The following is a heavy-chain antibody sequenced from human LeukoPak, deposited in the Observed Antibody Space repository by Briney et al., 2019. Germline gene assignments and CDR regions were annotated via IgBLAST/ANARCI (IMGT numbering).Heavy chain of an antibody. CDR3: ARDGLVVAFDY. V-gene: IGHV4-59*12. CDR1: GGSISSYY. CDR2: IYYSGST. J-gene: IGHJ4*02. D-gene: IGHD2-15*01. Sequence: SETLSLTCTVSGGSISSYYWSWIRQPPGKGLEWIGYIYYSGSTNYNPSLKSRVTISVDTSKNQFSLKLSSVTAADTAVYYCARDGLVVAFDYWGQGTLVTVSS.